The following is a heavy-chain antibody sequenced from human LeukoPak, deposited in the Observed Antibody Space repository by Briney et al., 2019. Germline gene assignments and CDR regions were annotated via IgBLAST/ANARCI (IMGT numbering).Heavy chain of an antibody. CDR1: GFTFSSYG. CDR3: AKGYCSSTTCSVDC. J-gene: IGHJ4*02. Sequence: PGGSLRLSCPASGFTFSSYGMHWVRQAPGKGLEWVAFIRHDGSNKYYADSVKGRFTISRDNSKNTLYLQMNSLRAEDTAVYYCAKGYCSSTTCSVDCWGQGTLVTVSS. D-gene: IGHD2-2*01. CDR2: IRHDGSNK. V-gene: IGHV3-30*02.